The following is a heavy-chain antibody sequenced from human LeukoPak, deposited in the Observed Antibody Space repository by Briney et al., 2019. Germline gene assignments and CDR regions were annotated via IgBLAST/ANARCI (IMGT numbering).Heavy chain of an antibody. V-gene: IGHV1-18*01. CDR2: ISGYNGNT. J-gene: IGHJ4*02. CDR3: ARDGRVVPAAMPFDY. D-gene: IGHD2-2*01. Sequence: GASVKVSCKASGYTFTSYGISWVRQAPGQGLEWMGWISGYNGNTNYVQNFQGRVTMTTDTSTSTAYMELRSLRSDDTAVYYCARDGRVVPAAMPFDYWGQGTLVTVSS. CDR1: GYTFTSYG.